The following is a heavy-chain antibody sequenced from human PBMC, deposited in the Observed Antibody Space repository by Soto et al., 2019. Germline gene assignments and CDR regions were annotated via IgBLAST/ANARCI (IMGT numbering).Heavy chain of an antibody. CDR1: GDSISSSY. D-gene: IGHD3-3*01. J-gene: IGHJ3*01. Sequence: QVHLQESGPGLVKPSETLSLTCTVSGDSISSSYWSWIRQSPGKGLEWIGYIYYSGSTNYNPSLKSRGTNSINTSKKQFSLKLTSVTAADTAVFYCARLYPFYDFSTGSQMFAFDVWGQGTVVTVSS. V-gene: IGHV4-59*01. CDR2: IYYSGST. CDR3: ARLYPFYDFSTGSQMFAFDV.